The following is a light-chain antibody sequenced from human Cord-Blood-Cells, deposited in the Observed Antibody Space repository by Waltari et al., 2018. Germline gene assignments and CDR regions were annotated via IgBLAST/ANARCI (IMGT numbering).Light chain of an antibody. V-gene: IGLV2-23*01. CDR2: EGS. J-gene: IGLJ1*01. Sequence: QSALTQPASVSGSPGQSITISCTGTSSDVGSYNLVSWYQQHPGKAPKLMFYEGSKRPSGGSTRFYGSKSAKPASLTIAGLQAEDEADYYCCSYAGSSTYVFGTGTKVTVL. CDR1: SSDVGSYNL. CDR3: CSYAGSSTYV.